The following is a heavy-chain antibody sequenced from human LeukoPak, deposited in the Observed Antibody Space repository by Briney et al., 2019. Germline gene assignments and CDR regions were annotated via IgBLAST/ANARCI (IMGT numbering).Heavy chain of an antibody. D-gene: IGHD2-21*02. CDR2: IYYSGST. CDR3: ARGGVTWTFDY. CDR1: GGSISNYY. J-gene: IGHJ4*02. V-gene: IGHV4-59*01. Sequence: SETLSLTCTVSGGSISNYYWSWIRQPPGKGLEWTGYIYYSGSTNYNPSLKSRLTISVDTSKSQFSLKLSSVTAADTAVYYCARGGVTWTFDYWGQGTLVTVSS.